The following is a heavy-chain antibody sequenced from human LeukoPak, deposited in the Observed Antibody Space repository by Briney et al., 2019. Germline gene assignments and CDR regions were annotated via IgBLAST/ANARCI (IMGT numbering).Heavy chain of an antibody. Sequence: SETPSLTYAVYGGSFSGYYWSWIRQPPGKGLEWIGEINHSGSTNYNPSLKSRVTISVDTSKNQFSLKLSSVTAADTAVYYCARGVRYCSSTSCPSLSHFDYWGQGTLVTVSS. J-gene: IGHJ4*02. CDR1: GGSFSGYY. CDR3: ARGVRYCSSTSCPSLSHFDY. CDR2: INHSGST. D-gene: IGHD2-2*01. V-gene: IGHV4-34*01.